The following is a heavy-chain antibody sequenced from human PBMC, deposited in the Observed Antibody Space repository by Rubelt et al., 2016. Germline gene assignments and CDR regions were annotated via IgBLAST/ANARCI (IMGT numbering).Heavy chain of an antibody. V-gene: IGHV4-59*12. Sequence: VQLQESGPGLVKPSETLSLTCTVSGGSISSYYWSWIRQPPGKGLEWIGYIYYSGSTNYNPSLKSRVTISVDTSKNQFSLKLSSVTAADTAVYYCARGVSYGAFDDWGQGTLVTVSS. CDR2: IYYSGST. CDR3: ARGVSYGAFDD. D-gene: IGHD5-18*01. J-gene: IGHJ4*02. CDR1: GGSISSYY.